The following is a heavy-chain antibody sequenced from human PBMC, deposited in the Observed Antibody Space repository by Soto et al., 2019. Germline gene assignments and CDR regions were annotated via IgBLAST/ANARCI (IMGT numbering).Heavy chain of an antibody. CDR2: VSAYNRNT. CDR3: ARGGYSSH. J-gene: IGHJ4*02. V-gene: IGHV1-18*04. CDR1: GYTFSNYG. D-gene: IGHD6-13*01. Sequence: ASVKVSCKASGYTFSNYGITWVRQAPGQGLEWMGWVSAYNRNTGYAQKFEDRVTMTTNTSTGTAYMELSSLRSDDTAVYFCARGGYSSHWGQGTLVTVSS.